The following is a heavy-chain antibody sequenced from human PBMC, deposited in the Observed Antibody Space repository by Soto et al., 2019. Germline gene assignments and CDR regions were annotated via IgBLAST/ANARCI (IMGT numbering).Heavy chain of an antibody. D-gene: IGHD4-4*01. CDR2: ISGSGGST. CDR1: GFTFSSYA. V-gene: IGHV3-23*01. Sequence: EVQLLESEGGLVQPGGSLRLSCAASGFTFSSYAMSWVRQAPGKGLEWVSAISGSGGSTYYADSVKGRFTISRDNSKNTLYLQMNSLRAEDTAVYYCAKDLNNSNYPFDYWGQGTLVTVSS. CDR3: AKDLNNSNYPFDY. J-gene: IGHJ4*02.